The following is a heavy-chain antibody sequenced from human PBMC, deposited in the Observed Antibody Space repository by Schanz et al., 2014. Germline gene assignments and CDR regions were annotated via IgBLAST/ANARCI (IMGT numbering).Heavy chain of an antibody. CDR2: ITAYNGDT. CDR3: TRGGYSYALSAFDI. CDR1: GYTFTSHG. Sequence: QVQLVQSGAEVKKPGASVKVSCKASGYTFTSHGISWVRQAPGQGLEWMGWITAYNGDTNYALKLQGRVTMTTDTSTGTAYMKLRSLRSDDAALYYYTRGGYSYALSAFDIWGQGTMVTVSS. V-gene: IGHV1-18*01. J-gene: IGHJ3*02. D-gene: IGHD5-18*01.